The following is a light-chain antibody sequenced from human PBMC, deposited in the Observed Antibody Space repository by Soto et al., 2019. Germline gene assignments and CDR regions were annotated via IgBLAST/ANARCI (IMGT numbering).Light chain of an antibody. CDR2: EVN. CDR1: SSDVGGYNY. V-gene: IGLV2-8*01. J-gene: IGLJ1*01. Sequence: QSVLTQPPSASGSPGQSVTISCTGTSSDVGGYNYVSWYQQNPGKVPKLMIYEVNKRPSGVPDRFSGSKSDNTASLTVSGLQAEDEADYYCTSYAGGNNVFGTGTKVTVL. CDR3: TSYAGGNNV.